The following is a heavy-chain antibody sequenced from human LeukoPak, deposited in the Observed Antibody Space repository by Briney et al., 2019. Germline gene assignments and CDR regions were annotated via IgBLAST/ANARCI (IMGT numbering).Heavy chain of an antibody. D-gene: IGHD6-6*01. J-gene: IGHJ4*02. Sequence: PSQTLSLTCTVSGGSISSGSYYWSWIRQPAGKGLEWIGRIYTSGSTNYNPSLKSRVTISVDTSKNQFSLKLSSVTAADTAVYYCARDLSIAAFFDYWGQGTLVTVSS. CDR3: ARDLSIAAFFDY. V-gene: IGHV4-61*02. CDR2: IYTSGST. CDR1: GGSISSGSYY.